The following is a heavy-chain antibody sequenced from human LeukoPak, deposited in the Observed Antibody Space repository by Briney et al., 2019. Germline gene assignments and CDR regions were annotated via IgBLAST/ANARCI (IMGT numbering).Heavy chain of an antibody. J-gene: IGHJ6*02. V-gene: IGHV1-2*02. Sequence: SVKVSCKASGYTFTGYYMHWVRQAPGQGLEWMGWINPNSGGTNYAQKFQGRVTMTRDTSISTAYMELSRLRSDDTAVYYCAGDPTVTTPDYYYYGMDVWGQGTTVTVSS. D-gene: IGHD4-17*01. CDR3: AGDPTVTTPDYYYYGMDV. CDR1: GYTFTGYY. CDR2: INPNSGGT.